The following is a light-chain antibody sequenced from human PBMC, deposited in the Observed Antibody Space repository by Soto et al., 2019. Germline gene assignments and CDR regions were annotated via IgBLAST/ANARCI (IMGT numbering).Light chain of an antibody. CDR2: VSS. J-gene: IGKJ3*01. V-gene: IGKV1-12*02. CDR3: QQANSFPFT. Sequence: DIQMTQSPSSVSASVGDRVTITCRASQDIRTWLAWYQQKPGKAPKLLIYVSSRLQSGVPSRFSGSSSGTDFTLTISSLQPEDFANYYCQQANSFPFTFGPGTKVDLK. CDR1: QDIRTW.